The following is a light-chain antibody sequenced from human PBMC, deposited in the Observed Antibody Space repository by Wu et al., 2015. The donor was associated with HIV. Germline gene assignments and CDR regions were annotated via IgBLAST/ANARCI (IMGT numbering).Light chain of an antibody. Sequence: EIVLTQSPGTLSLSPGERATVSCRASQSVRGNYLAWFQQKPGQPPRLLIYGASSRATGIPDRFSGSESGTDFTLTIDRVEPEDFAVYYCQQYASSHSFGQGTKVEIK. CDR3: QQYASSHS. J-gene: IGKJ1*01. CDR1: QSVRGNY. V-gene: IGKV3-20*01. CDR2: GAS.